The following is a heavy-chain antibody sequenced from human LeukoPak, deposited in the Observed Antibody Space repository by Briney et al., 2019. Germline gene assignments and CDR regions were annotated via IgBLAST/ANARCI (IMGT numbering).Heavy chain of an antibody. Sequence: LSLTCAVYGGSFSGYYWSWVRQAPGKGLEWVAVISYDGSNKYYADSVKGRFTISRDNSKNTLYLQMNSLRAEGTAVYYCAKETIGYSSGWIDLPDYWGQGTLVTVSS. J-gene: IGHJ4*02. V-gene: IGHV3-30*18. CDR2: ISYDGSNK. CDR3: AKETIGYSSGWIDLPDY. CDR1: GGSFSGYY. D-gene: IGHD6-19*01.